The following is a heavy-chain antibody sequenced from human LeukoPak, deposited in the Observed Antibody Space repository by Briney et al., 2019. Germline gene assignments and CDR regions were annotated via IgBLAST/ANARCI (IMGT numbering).Heavy chain of an antibody. D-gene: IGHD5-24*01. Sequence: SETLSLTCTVSAGSVSNGPYYWGWIRQPPGKGLEWIGTFYYSGSTDYNPSLKSRVTISVDTSKNQLSLKLSSVTAADTAVYYCAKDREMATSYTPPEYFDYWGQGTLVTVSS. CDR2: FYYSGST. CDR3: AKDREMATSYTPPEYFDY. J-gene: IGHJ4*02. CDR1: AGSVSNGPYY. V-gene: IGHV4-39*07.